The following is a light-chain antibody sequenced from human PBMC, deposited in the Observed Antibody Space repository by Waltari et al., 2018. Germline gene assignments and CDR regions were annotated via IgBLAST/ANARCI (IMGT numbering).Light chain of an antibody. Sequence: EIVLTQSPGTLSLSPGERATLSCRASQSVSSSYLAWYQQKPGQAPRLLIYGASSRATGISDRFSGSGSGTDFTLTINRLEPEDFAVYYCQQYGSSPPWTFGQGTKVEIK. J-gene: IGKJ1*01. CDR2: GAS. CDR3: QQYGSSPPWT. V-gene: IGKV3-20*01. CDR1: QSVSSSY.